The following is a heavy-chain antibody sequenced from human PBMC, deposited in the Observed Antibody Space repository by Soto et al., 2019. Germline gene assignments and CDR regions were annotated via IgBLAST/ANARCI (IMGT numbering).Heavy chain of an antibody. CDR1: GYSFTSYW. Sequence: PGESLKISCKGSGYSFTSYWISWVRQMPGNSLEWVGRIAPSDSYTNYSPSFQGHVTISADKSISTAYLQWSSLKASDTAMYYCGRMGVGTYYDIWSGYSGCCYYGMDVWGQGTTVTVS. CDR2: IAPSDSYT. D-gene: IGHD3-9*01. J-gene: IGHJ6*02. V-gene: IGHV5-10-1*01. CDR3: GRMGVGTYYDIWSGYSGCCYYGMDV.